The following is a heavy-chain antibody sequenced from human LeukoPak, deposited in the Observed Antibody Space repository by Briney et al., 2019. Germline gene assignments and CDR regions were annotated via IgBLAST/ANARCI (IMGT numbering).Heavy chain of an antibody. CDR3: ASEDYGGNRCFDY. CDR2: IYRSGST. CDR1: GGSISSSNW. D-gene: IGHD4-23*01. V-gene: IGHV4-4*02. Sequence: KASETLSLTCAVSGGSISSSNWWSWVRQPPGKGLEWIGEIYRSGSTNYNPSLKSRVTISVDKSKNQFSLKLSSVTAADTAVYYCASEDYGGNRCFDYWGQGTLVTVSS. J-gene: IGHJ4*02.